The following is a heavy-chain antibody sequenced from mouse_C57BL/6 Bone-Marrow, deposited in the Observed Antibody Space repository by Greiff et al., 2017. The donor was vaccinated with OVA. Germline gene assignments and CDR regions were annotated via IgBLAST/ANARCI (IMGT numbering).Heavy chain of an antibody. J-gene: IGHJ3*01. V-gene: IGHV1-19*01. Sequence: EVKLQESGPVLVKPGASVKMSCKASGYTFPYYYMNWVKQSPGKSLEWIGVINPYNGGTSYTQKFKGKATLTVDKSSSTAYMELNSLTSEDSAVYYCARGSRYGWFAYWGQGTLVTVSA. CDR3: ARGSRYGWFAY. D-gene: IGHD1-1*01. CDR2: INPYNGGT. CDR1: GYTFPYYY.